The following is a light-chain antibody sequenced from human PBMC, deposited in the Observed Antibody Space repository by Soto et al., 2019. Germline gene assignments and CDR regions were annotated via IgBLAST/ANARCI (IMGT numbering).Light chain of an antibody. CDR2: EVS. CDR3: CSYAGSYTVV. Sequence: QSVLTQPASVSGSPGQSITISCTGTSSDVGDYNSVSWYQHHPGKAPKLMIYEVSNRPSGVSNRFSGSKSGNTASLTISGLQAEDEADYYCCSYAGSYTVVFGGGTKLTVL. J-gene: IGLJ2*01. CDR1: SSDVGDYNS. V-gene: IGLV2-14*01.